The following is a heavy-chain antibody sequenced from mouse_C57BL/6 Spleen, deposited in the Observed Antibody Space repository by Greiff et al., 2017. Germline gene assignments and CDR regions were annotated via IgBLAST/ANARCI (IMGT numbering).Heavy chain of an antibody. D-gene: IGHD2-4*01. Sequence: QVQLQQPGAELVRPGSSVKLSCKASGYTFTSYWMPWVKQRPIQGLEWIGNIDPSDSETHYNQKFKDKATLTVDKSSSTAYMQLSSLTSEDSAVYYCARTPLYYDYDGFAYWGQGTLVTVSA. CDR1: GYTFTSYW. CDR2: IDPSDSET. CDR3: ARTPLYYDYDGFAY. J-gene: IGHJ3*01. V-gene: IGHV1-52*01.